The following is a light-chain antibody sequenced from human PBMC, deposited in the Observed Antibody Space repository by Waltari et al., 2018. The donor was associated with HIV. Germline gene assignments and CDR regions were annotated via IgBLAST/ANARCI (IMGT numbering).Light chain of an antibody. Sequence: DIQMTQSPSTLSASVGDRVTITCRASQSVGDWLAWYQQKAGMAPKVLIYKASTLQTGVPSRFSGSGSATEFTFTISSLQPDDSATYYCQQYDAYSVTFGGGTRVEIK. J-gene: IGKJ4*01. V-gene: IGKV1-5*03. CDR3: QQYDAYSVT. CDR1: QSVGDW. CDR2: KAS.